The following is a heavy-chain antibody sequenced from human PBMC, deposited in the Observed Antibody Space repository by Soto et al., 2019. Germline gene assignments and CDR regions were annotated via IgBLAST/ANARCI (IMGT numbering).Heavy chain of an antibody. D-gene: IGHD2-15*01. Sequence: GESLKISCAASGFTFSSYAMSWVRQAPGKGLEWVSAISGSGGSTYYADSVKGRFTISRDNSKNTLYLQMNSLRAEDTAVYYCAKPLSGDIVGTPDDAFDIWGQGTMVTVSS. J-gene: IGHJ3*02. V-gene: IGHV3-23*01. CDR2: ISGSGGST. CDR3: AKPLSGDIVGTPDDAFDI. CDR1: GFTFSSYA.